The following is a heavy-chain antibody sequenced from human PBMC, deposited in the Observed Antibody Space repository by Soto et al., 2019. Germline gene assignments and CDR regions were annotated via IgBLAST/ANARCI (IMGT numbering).Heavy chain of an antibody. V-gene: IGHV4-34*12. CDR3: ARSRIISMTKALDD. J-gene: IGHJ4*02. CDR2: IFYSGST. D-gene: IGHD4-17*01. CDR1: GGSFSGYY. Sequence: PSETLSLTCAVYGGSFSGYYWSWIRQPPGKGLEWIGYIFYSGSTNYNPSLKSRVTISLDTSNNQFSLRLNAVTAADTAVYYCARSRIISMTKALDDWGQGCLVTVSS.